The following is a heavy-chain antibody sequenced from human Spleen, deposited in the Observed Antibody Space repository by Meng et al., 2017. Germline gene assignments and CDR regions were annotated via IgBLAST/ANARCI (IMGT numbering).Heavy chain of an antibody. J-gene: IGHJ4*02. V-gene: IGHV1-18*01. CDR1: DYTFTGYG. CDR3: ARGTPGRSYSDY. CDR2: LGAHDGDT. D-gene: IGHD3-10*01. Sequence: QMKAVQSGPTVKKPGASVKVSCKASDYTFTGYGVSWVRKAPGQGLEWMAWLGAHDGDTSHAPKFQVRVTVSADRPTATAYMELRSLRSDDTAVYYCARGTPGRSYSDYWGQGTLVTVSS.